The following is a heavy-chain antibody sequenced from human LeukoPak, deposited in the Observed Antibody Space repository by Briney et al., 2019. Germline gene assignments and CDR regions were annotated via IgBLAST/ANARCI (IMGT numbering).Heavy chain of an antibody. D-gene: IGHD3-10*01. CDR2: IYYSGST. CDR1: GGSISSSSYY. CDR3: ARRGAGAPYYYYMDV. Sequence: SETLSLTCTVSGGSISSSSYYWGWIRQPPGKGLEWIGSIYYSGSTYYNPSLKSRVTISVDTSKNQFSLKLSSVTAADTAVYYCARRGAGAPYYYYMDVWGKGTTVTVSS. V-gene: IGHV4-39*07. J-gene: IGHJ6*03.